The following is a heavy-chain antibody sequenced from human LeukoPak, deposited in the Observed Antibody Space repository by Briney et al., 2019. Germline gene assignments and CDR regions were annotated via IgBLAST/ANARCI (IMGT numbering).Heavy chain of an antibody. D-gene: IGHD6-19*01. CDR2: IYPGDSDT. CDR3: ARRRLGNYYFDY. Sequence: GESLKISCKASGYSFSSYWIGWVRHMPGKGLEWMGIIYPGDSDTRYSLSFQGQVTISADKSVSTAYLQWSSLRASDTAMYYCARRRLGNYYFDYWGQGTLVTVSS. J-gene: IGHJ4*02. V-gene: IGHV5-51*01. CDR1: GYSFSSYW.